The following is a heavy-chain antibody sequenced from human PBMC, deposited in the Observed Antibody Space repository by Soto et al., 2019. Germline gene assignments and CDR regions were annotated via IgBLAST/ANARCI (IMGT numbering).Heavy chain of an antibody. CDR1: GGSISSGDYY. CDR3: ARARIVVVPYFDY. J-gene: IGHJ4*02. CDR2: IYYSGST. V-gene: IGHV4-30-4*01. Sequence: QVQLQESGPGLVKPSQTLSLTCTVSGGSISSGDYYWSWIRQPPGKGLEWIGYIYYSGSTYYNPSLKGRVTISVDTSKNQFSLELSSVTAADTAVYYWARARIVVVPYFDYWGQGTLVTVSS. D-gene: IGHD3-22*01.